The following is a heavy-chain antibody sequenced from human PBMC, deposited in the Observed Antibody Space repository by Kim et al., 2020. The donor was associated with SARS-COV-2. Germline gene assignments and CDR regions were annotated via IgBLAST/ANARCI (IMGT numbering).Heavy chain of an antibody. Sequence: GGSLRLSCAASGFTFSSYGMHWVRQAPGKGLEWVAVIWYDGSNKYYADSVKGRFTISRDNSKNTLYLQMNSLRAEDTAVYYCARVYSSSLVGSYYYGMGVWGQGTTVTVSS. CDR2: IWYDGSNK. D-gene: IGHD6-6*01. V-gene: IGHV3-33*01. CDR1: GFTFSSYG. J-gene: IGHJ6*02. CDR3: ARVYSSSLVGSYYYGMGV.